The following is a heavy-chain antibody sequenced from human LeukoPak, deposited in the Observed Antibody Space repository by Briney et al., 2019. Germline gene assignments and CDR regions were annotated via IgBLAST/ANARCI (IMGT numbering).Heavy chain of an antibody. V-gene: IGHV1-18*01. J-gene: IGHJ4*02. D-gene: IGHD6-19*01. CDR3: ARDRIALGTDY. CDR1: GYTFTSHA. Sequence: ASVTVSCKASGYTFTSHAMNWVRQAPGQGLEWMGWISAYNGNTNYEQKFQDRVTLTTDISTGTAYMELGNLRSDDTAVYYCARDRIALGTDYWGQGTLVTVSP. CDR2: ISAYNGNT.